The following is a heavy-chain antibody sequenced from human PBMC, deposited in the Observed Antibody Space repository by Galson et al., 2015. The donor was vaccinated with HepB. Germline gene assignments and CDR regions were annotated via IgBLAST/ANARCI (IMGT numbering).Heavy chain of an antibody. V-gene: IGHV3-53*04. CDR2: IYSGGST. J-gene: IGHJ6*02. Sequence: CAASGFTVSSHYMSWVRQAPGKGLEWVSVIYSGGSTYYADSVKGRFTISRHNSKNTLYLQMNSLRAEDTAVYYCARVRSYDILTGYFAYGMDVWGQGTTVTVSS. CDR3: ARVRSYDILTGYFAYGMDV. CDR1: GFTVSSHY. D-gene: IGHD3-9*01.